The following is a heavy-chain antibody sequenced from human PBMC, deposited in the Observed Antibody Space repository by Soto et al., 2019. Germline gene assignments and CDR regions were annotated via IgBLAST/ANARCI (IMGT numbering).Heavy chain of an antibody. Sequence: VQLVESGGGLVQPGGSLRLSCVASGFTFSDYWIHWVRQAPGKGLVWVSRIKFDGSFTSHADSVKGRFTISRDNARNTVHLQMDSLRAEDTGVYYCARGLRNYYGVDVWGQGTTVTASS. CDR2: IKFDGSFT. CDR1: GFTFSDYW. J-gene: IGHJ6*02. V-gene: IGHV3-74*01. D-gene: IGHD4-17*01. CDR3: ARGLRNYYGVDV.